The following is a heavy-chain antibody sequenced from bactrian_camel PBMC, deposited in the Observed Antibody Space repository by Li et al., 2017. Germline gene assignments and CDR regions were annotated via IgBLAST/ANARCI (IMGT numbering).Heavy chain of an antibody. CDR2: IDRGGVT. CDR3: VAEGHALDIRTYNY. Sequence: HVQLVESGGGSVQAGGSLRLSCAASGYTDSSNCVAWFRQVPGKGREGVARIDRGGVTDYVDSVKGRFTISRDNAKKMVYLQMNRLQPEDTAMYYCVAEGHALDIRTYNYWGQGTQVTVS. CDR1: GYTDSSNC. V-gene: IGHV3S9*01. D-gene: IGHD5*01. J-gene: IGHJ4*01.